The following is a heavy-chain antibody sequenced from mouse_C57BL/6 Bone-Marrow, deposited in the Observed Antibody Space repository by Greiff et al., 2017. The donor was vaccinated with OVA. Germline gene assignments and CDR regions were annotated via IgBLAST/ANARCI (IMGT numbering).Heavy chain of an antibody. V-gene: IGHV14-3*01. Sequence: VQLQQSVAELVRPGASVKLSCTASVFNITNNYMHWVKQRPDQGLEWIGRIDPANGTTKYAPKFHGKATLTTDTSSNTAYRQLSSLTSEDTAIYYCARAQSYAMDYWGQGTSVTVSS. CDR1: VFNITNNY. J-gene: IGHJ4*01. CDR2: IDPANGTT. D-gene: IGHD3-1*01. CDR3: ARAQSYAMDY.